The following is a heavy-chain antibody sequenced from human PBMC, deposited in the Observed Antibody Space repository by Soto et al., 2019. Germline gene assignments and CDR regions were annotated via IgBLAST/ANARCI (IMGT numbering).Heavy chain of an antibody. D-gene: IGHD2-15*01. CDR2: IIPIFGTT. V-gene: IGHV1-69*12. CDR1: GGTFSRYG. J-gene: IGHJ6*02. Sequence: QVQLVQSGAEVKKPGSSVKVSCKASGGTFSRYGISWVRQAPGHGLEWMGGIIPIFGTTNYAQKFKGRVTITADESTSTAYMELSSLRSEDTAVYYCASSAAGNYYYGMDVWGQGTTVTVSS. CDR3: ASSAAGNYYYGMDV.